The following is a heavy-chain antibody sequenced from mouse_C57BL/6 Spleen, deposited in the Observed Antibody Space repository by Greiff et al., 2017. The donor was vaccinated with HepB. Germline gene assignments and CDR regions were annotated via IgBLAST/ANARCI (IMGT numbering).Heavy chain of an antibody. Sequence: QVQLKQPGAELVKPGASVKLSCKASGYTFTSYWMHWVKQRPGQGLEWIGMIHPNSGSTNYNEKFKSKATLSVDKSSSTAYMQLSSLTSDDSAVYYCARWYYGNFYAMDYWGQGTSVTVSS. J-gene: IGHJ4*01. CDR1: GYTFTSYW. CDR2: IHPNSGST. V-gene: IGHV1-64*01. CDR3: ARWYYGNFYAMDY. D-gene: IGHD2-1*01.